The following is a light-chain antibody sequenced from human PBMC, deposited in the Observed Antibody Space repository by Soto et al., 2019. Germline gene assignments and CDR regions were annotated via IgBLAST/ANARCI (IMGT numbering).Light chain of an antibody. CDR3: QQYGSSPQT. V-gene: IGKV3-20*01. Sequence: EIVLTQSPGTLSLSPGERATLSCRASQSVSSSYLAWYKQKPGQAPRLLIYGASRRATGIPDRFSGSGSGTDFTLTISRLEPEDFAVYYCQQYGSSPQTFGHGTRLEIK. J-gene: IGKJ5*01. CDR1: QSVSSSY. CDR2: GAS.